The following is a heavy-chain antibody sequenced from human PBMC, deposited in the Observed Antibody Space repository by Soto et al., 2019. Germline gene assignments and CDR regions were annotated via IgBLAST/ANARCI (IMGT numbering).Heavy chain of an antibody. V-gene: IGHV3-30*18. CDR1: GFTFSSYG. Sequence: GGSLRLSCAASGFTFSSYGMHWVRQAPGKGLERVAVISYDGSNKYYADSVKGRFTISRDNSKNTLYVQMNSLRTEDTAVYYCAKDASYYYYYGMDVWGQGTTVTVSS. CDR2: ISYDGSNK. CDR3: AKDASYYYYYGMDV. J-gene: IGHJ6*02.